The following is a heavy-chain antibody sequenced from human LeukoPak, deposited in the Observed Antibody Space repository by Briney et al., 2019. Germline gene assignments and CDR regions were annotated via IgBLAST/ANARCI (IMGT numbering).Heavy chain of an antibody. V-gene: IGHV3-21*01. CDR3: ARGTGSSSFDY. D-gene: IGHD6-13*01. J-gene: IGHJ4*02. CDR2: ISSSSSYI. Sequence: SGGSLRLSCAASGFTFSSYSMNWVRQAPGKGLEGVSSISSSSSYIYYADSVKGRFTISRDNAKNSLYLQMNSLRAEDTAVYYCARGTGSSSFDYWGQGTLVTVSS. CDR1: GFTFSSYS.